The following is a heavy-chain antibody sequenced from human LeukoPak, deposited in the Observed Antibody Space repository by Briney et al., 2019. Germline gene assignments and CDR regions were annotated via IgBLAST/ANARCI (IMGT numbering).Heavy chain of an antibody. D-gene: IGHD3-22*01. CDR1: GYTFTGYY. CDR2: INPNNGGT. V-gene: IGHV1-2*02. CDR3: AMSHDYYDSSGYYYFDY. J-gene: IGHJ4*02. Sequence: ASVKVPCKASGYTFTGYYMHWVRQAPGQGLEWMGWINPNNGGTNYAQKFQGRVTMTRDTSISTTYMELSRLRSDDTAVYYCAMSHDYYDSSGYYYFDYWGQGTLVTVSS.